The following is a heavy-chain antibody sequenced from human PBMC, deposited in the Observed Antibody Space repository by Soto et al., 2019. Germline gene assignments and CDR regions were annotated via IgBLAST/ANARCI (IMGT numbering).Heavy chain of an antibody. J-gene: IGHJ6*02. D-gene: IGHD3-16*01. CDR2: IYYSGST. CDR1: GGSISSSSYY. CDR3: ARVGYYYGMDV. V-gene: IGHV4-39*01. Sequence: PSETLSLTCTVSGGSISSSSYYWGWIRQPPGKGLEWIGSIYYSGSTYYNPSLKSRVTISVDTSKNQFSLKLSSVTAADTAVYCCARVGYYYGMDVWGQGTTVTVSS.